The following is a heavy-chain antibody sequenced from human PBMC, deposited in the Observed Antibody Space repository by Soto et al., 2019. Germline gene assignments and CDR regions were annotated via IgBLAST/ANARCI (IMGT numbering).Heavy chain of an antibody. CDR3: ARDGPDSGYDSDYYYYYGMDV. V-gene: IGHV1-2*04. J-gene: IGHJ6*02. CDR2: INPNSGGT. Sequence: ASVKVSCKASGYTFTGYYMHWVRQAPGQGLEWMGWINPNSGGTNYAQKFQGWVTMTRDTSISTAYMELSRLRSDDTAVYYCARDGPDSGYDSDYYYYYGMDVWGQGTTVTVSS. CDR1: GYTFTGYY. D-gene: IGHD5-12*01.